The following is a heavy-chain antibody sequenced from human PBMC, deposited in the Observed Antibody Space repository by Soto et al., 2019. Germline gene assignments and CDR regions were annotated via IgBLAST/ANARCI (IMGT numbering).Heavy chain of an antibody. D-gene: IGHD2-21*02. Sequence: TLSLTCTVSGASIKSTDYYWRWIRQAPGKGLEWIGYVYYTGSTYYNPSLMSRLTISVDTSKNQFSLKLTSVTAAETAVYYCVRTAREGAVAPHWFDRWGQGTQVTVSS. CDR1: GASIKSTDYY. CDR2: VYYTGST. V-gene: IGHV4-30-4*01. J-gene: IGHJ5*02. CDR3: VRTAREGAVAPHWFDR.